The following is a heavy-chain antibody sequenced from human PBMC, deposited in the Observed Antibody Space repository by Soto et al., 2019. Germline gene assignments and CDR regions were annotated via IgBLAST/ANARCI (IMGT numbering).Heavy chain of an antibody. J-gene: IGHJ4*02. CDR3: ASAWTGGITIFGVVIAPFDY. D-gene: IGHD3-3*01. V-gene: IGHV3-30-3*01. CDR1: GFTFSSYA. Sequence: GGSLRLSCAASGFTFSSYAMHWVRQAPGKGLEWVAVISYDGSNKYYADSVKGRFTISRDNSKNTLYLQMNSLRAEDTAVYYCASAWTGGITIFGVVIAPFDYWGQGTLVTVSS. CDR2: ISYDGSNK.